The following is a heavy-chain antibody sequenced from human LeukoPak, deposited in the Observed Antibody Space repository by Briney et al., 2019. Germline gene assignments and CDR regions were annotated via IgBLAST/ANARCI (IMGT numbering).Heavy chain of an antibody. J-gene: IGHJ5*02. V-gene: IGHV4-39*01. CDR1: GGSISSSSYY. D-gene: IGHD3-22*01. Sequence: KPSETLSLTCTVSGGSISSSSYYWGWFRQPPGKGLEWIGSIYYSGCTYYNPSLKSRLTISVDTSKNQFSLKLSSVTAADTAVYYCAVRAGYYFSWFDPWGQGTLVTVSS. CDR3: AVRAGYYFSWFDP. CDR2: IYYSGCT.